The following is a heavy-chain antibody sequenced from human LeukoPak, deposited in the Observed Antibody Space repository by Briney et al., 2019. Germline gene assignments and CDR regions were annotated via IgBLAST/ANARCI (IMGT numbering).Heavy chain of an antibody. CDR3: ARSMIRGVVYFDY. V-gene: IGHV3-74*01. CDR2: INSDGSTT. J-gene: IGHJ4*02. Sequence: PGGSLRLSCAVSGFTFSHYWMHWVRQAPGKGLVWVSRINSDGSTTGYADSVKGRFTISRDNAKNSLYLQMNSLRAEDTAVYYCARSMIRGVVYFDYWGQGTLVTVSS. CDR1: GFTFSHYW. D-gene: IGHD3-10*01.